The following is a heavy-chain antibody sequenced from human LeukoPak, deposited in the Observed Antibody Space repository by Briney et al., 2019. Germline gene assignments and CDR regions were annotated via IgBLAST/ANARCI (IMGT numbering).Heavy chain of an antibody. CDR2: IYYSGST. D-gene: IGHD6-19*01. V-gene: IGHV4-39*07. CDR1: GGSISSSSYY. Sequence: SETLSLTCTVSGGSISSSSYYWGWIRQPPGKGLEWIGSIYYSGSTYYNPSLKSRVTISVDTSKNQFSLKLSSVTAADTAVYYCARVAGTSGWVDYWGQGTLVTVSS. CDR3: ARVAGTSGWVDY. J-gene: IGHJ4*02.